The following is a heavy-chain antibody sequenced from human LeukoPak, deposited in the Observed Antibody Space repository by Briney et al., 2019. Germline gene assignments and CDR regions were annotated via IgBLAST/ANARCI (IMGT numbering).Heavy chain of an antibody. V-gene: IGHV3-33*01. D-gene: IGHD4-17*01. Sequence: PGGSLRLSCAASGFTFSSYGMHWVRQAPGKGLEWVAVIWYDGSNKYYADSVKGRFTISRDNSKNTLYLQMNSLRAEDTAVYYCARVGPRSYGDYYYDYWGQGTLVTVSS. CDR3: ARVGPRSYGDYYYDY. J-gene: IGHJ4*02. CDR1: GFTFSSYG. CDR2: IWYDGSNK.